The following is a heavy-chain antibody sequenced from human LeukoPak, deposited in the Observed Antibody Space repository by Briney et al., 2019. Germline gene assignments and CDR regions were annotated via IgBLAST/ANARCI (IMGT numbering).Heavy chain of an antibody. CDR2: ISYDGSNK. J-gene: IGHJ4*02. Sequence: PGGSLRLSCAASGFTFSYYGMHWVRQAPGKGLEWVAFISYDGSNKYYADSVKGRFTISRDNSKNTLYLQMNSLRADDTAVYYCARGSSIAAAGGYFDYWGQGTLVTVSS. D-gene: IGHD6-13*01. CDR3: ARGSSIAAAGGYFDY. CDR1: GFTFSYYG. V-gene: IGHV3-30*03.